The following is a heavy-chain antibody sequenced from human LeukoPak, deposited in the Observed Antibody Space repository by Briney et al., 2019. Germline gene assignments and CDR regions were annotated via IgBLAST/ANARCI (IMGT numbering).Heavy chain of an antibody. J-gene: IGHJ4*02. CDR3: ARSPPEVYSGSLTSGY. Sequence: SVKVSCKASGYTFTSYGISWVRQAPGQGLEWMGWISAYNGNTNYAQKLQGRVTMTTDTSTSTAYMELRSLRSDDTAVYYCARSPPEVYSGSLTSGYWGQGTLVTVSS. CDR1: GYTFTSYG. V-gene: IGHV1-18*01. CDR2: ISAYNGNT. D-gene: IGHD1-26*01.